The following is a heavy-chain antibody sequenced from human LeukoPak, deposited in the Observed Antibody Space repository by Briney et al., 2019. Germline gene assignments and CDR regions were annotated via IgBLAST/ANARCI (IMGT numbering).Heavy chain of an antibody. CDR2: IYYSGST. Sequence: KPSETLSLTCTVSGGSISSYYWSWIRQPPGKGLEWIGYIYYSGSTNYNPSLKCRATISVDTSKNQFSLKLSSVTAADTAVYYCARDPSSGWIFDYWGQGTLVTVSS. V-gene: IGHV4-59*01. CDR1: GGSISSYY. J-gene: IGHJ4*02. D-gene: IGHD6-19*01. CDR3: ARDPSSGWIFDY.